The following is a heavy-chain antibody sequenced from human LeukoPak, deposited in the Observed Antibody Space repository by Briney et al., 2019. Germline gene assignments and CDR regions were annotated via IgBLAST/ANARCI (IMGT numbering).Heavy chain of an antibody. J-gene: IGHJ4*02. D-gene: IGHD6-19*01. Sequence: PGGSLRLSCAASGFTFSSYAVSWVRQAPGKGLEWVSAISGSCGGTYYADYVKGRFTISRDNSKNTLYLQMNSLSTEDTAVYYCAKTTTGYSSGRYPGWPVDYWGQGTLVTVSS. CDR2: ISGSCGGT. CDR3: AKTTTGYSSGRYPGWPVDY. V-gene: IGHV3-23*01. CDR1: GFTFSSYA.